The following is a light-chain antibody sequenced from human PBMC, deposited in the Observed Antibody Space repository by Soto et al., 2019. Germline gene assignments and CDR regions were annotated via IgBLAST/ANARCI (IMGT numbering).Light chain of an antibody. CDR3: QQFYRYPWT. J-gene: IGKJ1*01. CDR1: QSVDTC. V-gene: IGKV1-5*03. CDR2: KAS. Sequence: DIQMTQSPSTLSASVGDRVTITCRASQSVDTCLAWYQQKPGQAPHLLIYKASSLETGVPSRFSGSGSVTEFTLTISSLQPDDCATYYCQQFYRYPWTFGQGTKVEIK.